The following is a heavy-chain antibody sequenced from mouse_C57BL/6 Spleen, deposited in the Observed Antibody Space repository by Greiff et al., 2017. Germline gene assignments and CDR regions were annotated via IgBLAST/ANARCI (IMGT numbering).Heavy chain of an antibody. CDR3: AVTTVGGYFEV. CDR2: IHPNSGST. Sequence: VQLQQPGAELVKPGASVKLSCKASGYTFTSYWMHWVKQRPGQGLEWIGMIHPNSGSTNYNEKFKSKATLTVDKSSSTAYMQLSSLTSEDSAVYYCAVTTVGGYFEVWGTGTTVTVSS. J-gene: IGHJ1*03. V-gene: IGHV1-64*01. CDR1: GYTFTSYW. D-gene: IGHD1-1*01.